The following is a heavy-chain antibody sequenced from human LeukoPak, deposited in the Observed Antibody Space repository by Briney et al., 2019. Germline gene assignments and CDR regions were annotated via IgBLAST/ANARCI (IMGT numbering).Heavy chain of an antibody. CDR1: GFTFSSYW. CDR3: ARVPNYDFWSGYGPPYYYYYMDV. CDR2: IKQDGSEK. D-gene: IGHD3-3*01. Sequence: PGGSLRLSCAASGFTFSSYWMSWVRQAPGKGREWVANIKQDGSEKYYVDSVKGRFTISRDNAKNSLYLQMNSLRAEDTAVYYCARVPNYDFWSGYGPPYYYYYMDVWGKGTTVTVSS. V-gene: IGHV3-7*01. J-gene: IGHJ6*03.